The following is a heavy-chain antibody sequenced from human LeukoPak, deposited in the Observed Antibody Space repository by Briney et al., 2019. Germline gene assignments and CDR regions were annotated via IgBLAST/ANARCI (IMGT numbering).Heavy chain of an antibody. D-gene: IGHD6-19*01. J-gene: IGHJ4*02. CDR2: ISAYNGNT. V-gene: IGHV1-18*01. Sequence: ASVKVSCKASGYTFTSYGISWVRPAPGQGLEWMGWISAYNGNTNYAQKLQGRVTMTTDTSTSTAYMELRSLRSDDTAVYYCASGYSSGWYVDYWGQGTLVTVSS. CDR3: ASGYSSGWYVDY. CDR1: GYTFTSYG.